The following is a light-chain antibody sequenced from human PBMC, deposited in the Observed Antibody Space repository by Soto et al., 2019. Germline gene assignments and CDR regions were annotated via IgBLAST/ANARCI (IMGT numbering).Light chain of an antibody. CDR3: SAFTSSSTQV. J-gene: IGLJ1*01. Sequence: QSVLTQPASVSGSPGQSITISCTGTSSGVGGYNYVSWYQQHPGKAPKLMIYDVSNRPSGVVNRFSGSKSGNTASLTISGLEAEDEADYYCSAFTSSSTQVFGTGTKLTVL. V-gene: IGLV2-14*01. CDR1: SSGVGGYNY. CDR2: DVS.